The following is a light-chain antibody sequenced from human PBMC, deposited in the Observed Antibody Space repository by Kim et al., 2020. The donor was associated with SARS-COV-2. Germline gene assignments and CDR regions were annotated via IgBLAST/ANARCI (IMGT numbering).Light chain of an antibody. V-gene: IGLV7-46*01. J-gene: IGLJ3*02. CDR3: LLSYSGAWV. CDR1: TGTVTTGHN. CDR2: DIT. Sequence: PRGTVTFTCASSTGTVTTGHNPYWFQQKPGQVPRTLIYDITNKPSWTPARFSGSLLGDKAALTLSGAQPEDEGDYYCLLSYSGAWVFGGGTQLTVL.